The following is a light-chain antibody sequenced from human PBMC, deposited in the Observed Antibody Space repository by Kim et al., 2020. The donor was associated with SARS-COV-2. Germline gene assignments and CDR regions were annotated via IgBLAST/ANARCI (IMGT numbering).Light chain of an antibody. Sequence: QSITISCTRTSSDVGGYNYVSWYQQHPGKAPKLMIYDVSNRPSGVSNRFSGSKSGNTASLTISGLQAEDEADYYCSSYTSSSTNVFGTGTKVTVL. V-gene: IGLV2-14*03. J-gene: IGLJ1*01. CDR1: SSDVGGYNY. CDR2: DVS. CDR3: SSYTSSSTNV.